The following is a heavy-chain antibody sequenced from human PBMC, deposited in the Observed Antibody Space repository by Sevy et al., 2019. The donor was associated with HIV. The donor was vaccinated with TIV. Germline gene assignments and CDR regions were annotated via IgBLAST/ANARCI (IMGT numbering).Heavy chain of an antibody. J-gene: IGHJ4*02. CDR3: AKDVGGSLPFAYFDY. CDR2: ISGSGGST. CDR1: GFTFSSYA. V-gene: IGHV3-23*01. Sequence: GGSLRLSCAASGFTFSSYAMSWVRQAPGKGLEWVSAISGSGGSTYYADSVKGRFTISGDNSKNTLYLQMNSLRAEDTAVYYCAKDVGGSLPFAYFDYWGQGTLVTVSS. D-gene: IGHD1-26*01.